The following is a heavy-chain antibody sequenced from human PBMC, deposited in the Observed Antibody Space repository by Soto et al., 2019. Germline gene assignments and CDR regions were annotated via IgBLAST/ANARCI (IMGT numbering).Heavy chain of an antibody. CDR1: GYTFTTYA. J-gene: IGHJ4*02. CDR2: ISDGNGNT. V-gene: IGHV1-3*05. CDR3: PRVGCSGGSCYEY. D-gene: IGHD2-15*01. Sequence: QVQLVQSGAEEKKPGASVKVSCRASGYTFTTYAIHWVRQAPGQRLEWMGWISDGNGNTRDSQKFQGRLTITSDTSANTAYMELSSLRSEDTAVYYCPRVGCSGGSCYEYWGQGTLVTVSS.